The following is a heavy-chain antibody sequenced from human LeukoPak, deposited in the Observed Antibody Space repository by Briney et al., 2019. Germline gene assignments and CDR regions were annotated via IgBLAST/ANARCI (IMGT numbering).Heavy chain of an antibody. J-gene: IGHJ3*02. CDR3: ARDLGSSGWFNAFDI. Sequence: SETLSLTCTVSGGSISSYYWSWIRQPPGKGLEWIGYIYYSGSTNYNPSLKSRVTISVDTSKNQFSLNLSSVTAADTAVYYCARDLGSSGWFNAFDIWGQGTMVTVSS. CDR2: IYYSGST. V-gene: IGHV4-59*12. CDR1: GGSISSYY. D-gene: IGHD6-19*01.